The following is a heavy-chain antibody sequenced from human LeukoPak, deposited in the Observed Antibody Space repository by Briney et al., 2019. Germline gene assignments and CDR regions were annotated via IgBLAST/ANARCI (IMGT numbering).Heavy chain of an antibody. CDR1: GGSFSGYY. D-gene: IGHD2-2*01. V-gene: IGHV4-34*01. J-gene: IGHJ5*02. CDR3: ARGSRYCSSTSCSKNRFDP. CDR2: INHSGST. Sequence: PSETLSLTCAVYGGSFSGYYWSWIRQPPGKGLEWIGEINHSGSTNYNPSLKSRVTISVATSKNQFSLKLSSVTAADTAVYYCARGSRYCSSTSCSKNRFDPWGQGTLVTVSS.